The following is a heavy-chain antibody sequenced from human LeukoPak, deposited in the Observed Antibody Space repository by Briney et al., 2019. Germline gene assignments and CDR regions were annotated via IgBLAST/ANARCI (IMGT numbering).Heavy chain of an antibody. Sequence: GGTLRLSCAASGFTFSSYWMHWVRQAPGKGLVWVSRINSDGSSTSYADSVKGRFTISRDNAKNTLYLQMNSLRAEDTAVYYCARAGAYYYDSSGYYYQIDYWGQGTLVTVSS. CDR2: INSDGSST. J-gene: IGHJ4*02. CDR3: ARAGAYYYDSSGYYYQIDY. V-gene: IGHV3-74*01. D-gene: IGHD3-22*01. CDR1: GFTFSSYW.